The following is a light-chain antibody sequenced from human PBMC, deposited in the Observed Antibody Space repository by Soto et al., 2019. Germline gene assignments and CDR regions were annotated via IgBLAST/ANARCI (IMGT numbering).Light chain of an antibody. CDR1: ESISLW. CDR3: QHYKSFPYT. CDR2: KAS. V-gene: IGKV1-5*03. J-gene: IGKJ2*01. Sequence: DIQMTQSPSTLSASVGDRVTITCRASESISLWLAWFQQKPGKAPKLLIYKASTLASEVPSRFSGSGSGTEFYLTIRSLQPDDFAVYYCQHYKSFPYTFGQGTKVDI.